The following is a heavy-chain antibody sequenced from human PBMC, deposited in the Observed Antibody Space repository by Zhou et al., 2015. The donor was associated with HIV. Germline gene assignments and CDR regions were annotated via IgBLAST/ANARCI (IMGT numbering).Heavy chain of an antibody. J-gene: IGHJ5*02. V-gene: IGHV1-2*02. CDR1: GYMFDTYG. CDR2: INPNSGGT. Sequence: QVQLMQSGAEVKKPGASVKVSCKASGYMFDTYGLNWVRQAPGQGLEWMGWINPNSGGTNYAQKFQGRVTMTRDTSISTAYVELSRLTSDDTAMYYCANAIRGARDRDLSDPWGPGNPGHRLL. CDR3: ANAIRGARDRDLSDP. D-gene: IGHD3-10*01.